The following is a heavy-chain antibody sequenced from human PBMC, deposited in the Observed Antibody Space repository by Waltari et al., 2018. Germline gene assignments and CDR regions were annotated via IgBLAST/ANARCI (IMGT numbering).Heavy chain of an antibody. CDR2: IYYNGTT. D-gene: IGHD3-3*01. CDR1: GDSIRSFY. V-gene: IGHV4-59*01. J-gene: IGHJ4*02. CDR3: ARGRYDFWSGFCGPFDY. Sequence: QVQLQESGPGLMKPSETLSLPCSVPGDSIRSFYWSWIRQPPGKGLEWIGYIYYNGTTNYNTSLKSRLTISVDTSKNKFSLKLNSVTAADTAVYYCARGRYDFWSGFCGPFDYWGQGALVTVSS.